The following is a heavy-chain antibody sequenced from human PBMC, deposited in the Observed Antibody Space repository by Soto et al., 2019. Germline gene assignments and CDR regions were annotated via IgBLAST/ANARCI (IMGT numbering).Heavy chain of an antibody. V-gene: IGHV4-39*01. CDR2: IYYSGAT. Sequence: SETLSLTCAVSGGSISSTTYYWAWIRQPPGKGLEWVATIYYSGATYYNPSLKSRLTISIGTSKNQFSLRLSSVTAADTAMYYCARYYDTSNRPYFHRWGQGPRVTVSS. D-gene: IGHD3-22*01. CDR3: ARYYDTSNRPYFHR. CDR1: GGSISSTTYY. J-gene: IGHJ1*01.